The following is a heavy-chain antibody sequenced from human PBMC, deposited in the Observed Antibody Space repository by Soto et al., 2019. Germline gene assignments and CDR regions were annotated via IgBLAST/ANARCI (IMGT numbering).Heavy chain of an antibody. CDR1: GYSFTAYF. CDR3: ARAPYSSSSFFFDY. CDR2: VNPSGGNT. Sequence: QVQVVQSGTEVKKPGASVKISCKASGYSFTAYFMNWVRQAPGQGLEWMGIVNPSGGNTNYAQKFQGRVTMTWDTSTRTVYMELSSLKSDDTAVYYCARAPYSSSSFFFDYWGQGTLVTVSS. J-gene: IGHJ4*02. V-gene: IGHV1-46*01. D-gene: IGHD6-6*01.